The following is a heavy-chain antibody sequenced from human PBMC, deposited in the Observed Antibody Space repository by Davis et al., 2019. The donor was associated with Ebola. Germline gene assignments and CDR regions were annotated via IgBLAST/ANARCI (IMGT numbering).Heavy chain of an antibody. CDR2: INHSGST. J-gene: IGHJ5*02. Sequence: SETLSLTCTVYGGSFSGYYWSWIRQPPGKGLEWIGEINHSGSTNYNPSLWGRVTISIDTSKNQFSLKLSSVTAADTAVYYCARGKLTFDPWGQGTLVTVSS. CDR3: ARGKLTFDP. D-gene: IGHD4-23*01. CDR1: GGSFSGYY. V-gene: IGHV4-34*01.